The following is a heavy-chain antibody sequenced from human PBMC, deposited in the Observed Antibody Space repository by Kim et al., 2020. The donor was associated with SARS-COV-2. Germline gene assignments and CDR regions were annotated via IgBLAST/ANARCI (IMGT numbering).Heavy chain of an antibody. CDR2: VSWNSGTI. Sequence: GGSLRLSCAASGFTFDDYAMHWVRQTPGKGLEWVSGVSWNSGTIGYADSVKGRFIIIRDNAKNSLYLQMNSLKAEDTALYYCAKDRGMVREDYGMDVWGQGTTVTVSS. D-gene: IGHD3-10*01. CDR1: GFTFDDYA. J-gene: IGHJ6*02. CDR3: AKDRGMVREDYGMDV. V-gene: IGHV3-9*01.